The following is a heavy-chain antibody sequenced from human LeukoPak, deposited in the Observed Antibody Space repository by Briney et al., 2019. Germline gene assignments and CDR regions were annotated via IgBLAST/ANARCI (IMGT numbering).Heavy chain of an antibody. CDR2: ISSSGSTI. J-gene: IGHJ4*02. D-gene: IGHD6-19*01. CDR1: GFTFSTYG. Sequence: GGTLRLSCAASGFTFSTYGMSWVRQAPGKGLEWVSYISSSGSTIYYADSVKGRFTISRDNAKNSLYLQMNSLRAEDTAVYYCARIREAVAGTLYRFDYWGQGTLVTVSS. V-gene: IGHV3-48*04. CDR3: ARIREAVAGTLYRFDY.